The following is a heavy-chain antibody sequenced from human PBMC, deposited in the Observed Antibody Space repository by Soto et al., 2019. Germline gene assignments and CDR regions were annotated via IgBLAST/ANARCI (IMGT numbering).Heavy chain of an antibody. D-gene: IGHD6-19*01. CDR1: GYTFTSYG. J-gene: IGHJ4*02. CDR3: AREFYSSGWAPLDY. V-gene: IGHV1-18*04. Sequence: VQLVQSGAEVKKPGASVKVSCKASGYTFTSYGISWVRQAPGQGLEWLGWISAYNGNTNYAQKLQGRVTMTTDTATSTADREQRSLRSVDTAVYYFAREFYSSGWAPLDYWGQGTLVTVSS. CDR2: ISAYNGNT.